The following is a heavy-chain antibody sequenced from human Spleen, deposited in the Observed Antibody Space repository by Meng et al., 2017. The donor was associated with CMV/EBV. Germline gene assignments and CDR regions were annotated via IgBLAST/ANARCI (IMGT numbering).Heavy chain of an antibody. D-gene: IGHD3-22*01. CDR2: IKQDGSEK. Sequence: GGSLRLSCAASGFTFSSYWMSWVRQAPGKGLEWVANIKQDGSEKYYADSVKGRFTISRDNAKNTLYLQMNSLRAEDTAVYYCARDYYDSSGYRNWFDPWGQGTLVTVSS. CDR1: GFTFSSYW. CDR3: ARDYYDSSGYRNWFDP. V-gene: IGHV3-7*01. J-gene: IGHJ5*02.